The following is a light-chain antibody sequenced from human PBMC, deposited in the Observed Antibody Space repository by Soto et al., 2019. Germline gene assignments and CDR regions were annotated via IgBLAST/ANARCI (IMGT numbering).Light chain of an antibody. CDR1: QSVSRY. V-gene: IGKV3-11*01. CDR3: QQRSNWPPIT. CDR2: DAS. J-gene: IGKJ5*01. Sequence: IVLTQSPDTLSLSPGERATLSCRASQSVSRYLAWYQQKPGQAPRLLIYDASNRATGIPARFSGSGSGTDFTLTISSLEPEDFAVYYCQQRSNWPPITFGQGTRLEI.